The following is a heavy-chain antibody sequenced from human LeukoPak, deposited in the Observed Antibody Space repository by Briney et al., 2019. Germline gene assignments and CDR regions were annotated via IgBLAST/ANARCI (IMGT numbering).Heavy chain of an antibody. CDR1: GGSISSYY. D-gene: IGHD3-10*01. CDR2: IYYSGST. V-gene: IGHV4-59*01. Sequence: PSETLSLTCTVSGGSISSYYWSWIRQPPGKGLEWIGYIYYSGSTNYNPFLKSRVTISVDTSKNQFSLKLSSVTAADTAVYYCARAEFNYYYYYMDVWGKGTTVTVSS. J-gene: IGHJ6*03. CDR3: ARAEFNYYYYYMDV.